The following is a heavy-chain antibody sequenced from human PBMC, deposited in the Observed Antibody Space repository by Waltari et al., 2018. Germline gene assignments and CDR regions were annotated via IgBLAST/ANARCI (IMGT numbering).Heavy chain of an antibody. D-gene: IGHD2-15*01. CDR1: GGSFSGSY. CDR2: ITDSGSA. CDR3: ARADNQYRFDH. Sequence: QVQLQQWGAGLMKPSETLSLTCAVYGGSFSGSYWSWIRQSPGKGLEWIAEITDSGSANYNRSLKSRFIISVDRSKNQFSLKFSSVTAADTAVYYCARADNQYRFDHWGQGTLVTVSS. J-gene: IGHJ4*02. V-gene: IGHV4-34*01.